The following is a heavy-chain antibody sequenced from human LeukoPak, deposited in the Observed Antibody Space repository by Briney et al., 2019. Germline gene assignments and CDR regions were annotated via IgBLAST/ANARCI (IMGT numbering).Heavy chain of an antibody. J-gene: IGHJ6*04. V-gene: IGHV3-23*01. D-gene: IGHD6-19*01. CDR1: GFTFSNYG. CDR3: AKGSVAGTLYYYGMDV. CDR2: ISGSSGSA. Sequence: HPGGSLRLSCAASGFTFSNYGMSWVRQAPGKGLEWVSAISGSSGSAYYADSVKGRFTISRDNSKNTLYLQMSSLRAGDTAVYFCAKGSVAGTLYYYGMDVWGKGTTVTVSS.